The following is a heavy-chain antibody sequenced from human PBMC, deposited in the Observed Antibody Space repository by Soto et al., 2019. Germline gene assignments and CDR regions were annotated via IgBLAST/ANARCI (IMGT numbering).Heavy chain of an antibody. CDR2: ISSTSSIK. CDR3: ARDLRDYGDYYFDY. D-gene: IGHD4-17*01. J-gene: IGHJ4*02. Sequence: GGSLSLSCAASGFTFSSYGMNWVRQAPGKGLEWVSYISSTSSIKYYPDSVKGRFTISRDNAKNSLYLQINSLRDEDTAVYFCARDLRDYGDYYFDYWGQGSLVTVSS. V-gene: IGHV3-48*02. CDR1: GFTFSSYG.